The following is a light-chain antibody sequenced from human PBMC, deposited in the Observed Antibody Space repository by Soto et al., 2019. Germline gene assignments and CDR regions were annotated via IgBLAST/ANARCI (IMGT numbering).Light chain of an antibody. CDR1: QTVSNN. Sequence: ERVMTQFPATLSVSPGAKATLSCRASQTVSNNLAWYQQKPGQAPRLLIYFASTSATGVPARFSGSGSVTELTLTSSIRQSEDAAVYYCQHYNEWPLTFGGATKLETK. CDR3: QHYNEWPLT. J-gene: IGKJ4*01. V-gene: IGKV3-15*01. CDR2: FAS.